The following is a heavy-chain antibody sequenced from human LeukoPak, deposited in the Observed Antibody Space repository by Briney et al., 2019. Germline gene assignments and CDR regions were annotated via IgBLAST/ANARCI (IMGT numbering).Heavy chain of an antibody. J-gene: IGHJ4*02. CDR3: AGGYSYALYYFDY. CDR2: IYTSGST. V-gene: IGHV4-61*02. Sequence: SETLSLTCTVSGGSISSGSYYWSWIRQPAGKGLEWIGRIYTSGSTNYNPSLKSRVTISVDTSKNQFSLKLSSVTAADTAVYYCAGGYSYALYYFDYWGQGTLVTVSS. CDR1: GGSISSGSYY. D-gene: IGHD5-18*01.